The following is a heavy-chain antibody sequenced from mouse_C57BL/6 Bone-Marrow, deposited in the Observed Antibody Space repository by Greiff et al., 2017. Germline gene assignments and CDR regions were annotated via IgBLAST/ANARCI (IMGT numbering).Heavy chain of an antibody. J-gene: IGHJ2*01. CDR3: ARRIYDGYYVYFDY. CDR1: GYTFTSYG. V-gene: IGHV1-81*01. CDR2: IYPRSGNT. D-gene: IGHD2-3*01. Sequence: VQLQESGAELARPGASVKLSCKASGYTFTSYGISWVKQRTGQGLEWIGEIYPRSGNTYYNEKFKGKATLTADKSSSTAYMELRSLTSEDSAVYFCARRIYDGYYVYFDYWGQGTTLTVSS.